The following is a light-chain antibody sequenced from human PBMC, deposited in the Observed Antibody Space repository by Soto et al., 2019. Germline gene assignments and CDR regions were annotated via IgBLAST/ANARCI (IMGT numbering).Light chain of an antibody. CDR1: QSISSN. Sequence: EIVMTQSPATLSVSPGERATLSCRASQSISSNLAWYQQKPGQAPRLLIYDASTRATCIPARFSVSGSGTEFTLTISSLQSEDFAVYYCQQYNNWPPYTFGQGTKLEIK. CDR3: QQYNNWPPYT. J-gene: IGKJ2*01. CDR2: DAS. V-gene: IGKV3-15*01.